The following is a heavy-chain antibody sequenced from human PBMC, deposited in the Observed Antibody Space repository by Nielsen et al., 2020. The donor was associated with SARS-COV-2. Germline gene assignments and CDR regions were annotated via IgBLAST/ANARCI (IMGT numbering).Heavy chain of an antibody. V-gene: IGHV4-61*01. J-gene: IGHJ6*02. Sequence: SETLSLTCTVSGGSISSSSYCWSWIRQPPGKGLEWIGDICYSGNTNYNPSLKSRVTISVDTSKNQFSLKLSSVTAADTAVYSCARNRWFGESRYGMDVWGQGTTVTVSS. D-gene: IGHD3-10*01. CDR3: ARNRWFGESRYGMDV. CDR2: ICYSGNT. CDR1: GGSISSSSYC.